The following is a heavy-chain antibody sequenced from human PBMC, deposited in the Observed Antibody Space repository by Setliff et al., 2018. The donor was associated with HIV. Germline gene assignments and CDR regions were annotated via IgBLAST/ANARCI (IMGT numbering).Heavy chain of an antibody. Sequence: SETLSLTCAVSGYFISSGYYWGWIRQPPGKGLEWIGSIYHSESTYYNPSLKSRVTISVDTSKNQFSLKLSSLTAADTAVYYRARLPYRSGWYLDYWGQGALVTVSS. D-gene: IGHD6-19*01. CDR2: IYHSEST. CDR3: ARLPYRSGWYLDY. V-gene: IGHV4-38-2*01. CDR1: GYFISSGYY. J-gene: IGHJ4*02.